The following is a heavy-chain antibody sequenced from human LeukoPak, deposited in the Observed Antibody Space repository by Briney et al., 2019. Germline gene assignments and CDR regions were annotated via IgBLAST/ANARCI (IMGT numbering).Heavy chain of an antibody. Sequence: GGSLRLSCAASGLSVGRNFMTWVRQAPGKGLEWVAVVYNGGSGGSTYYADSVKGRSTISGDSSKNTLYLEVSSLRVEDTAVYYCARGAGPTIDHWGRGTLVTVSS. V-gene: IGHV3-53*01. CDR1: GLSVGRNF. J-gene: IGHJ4*02. CDR2: VYNGGSGGST. CDR3: ARGAGPTIDH.